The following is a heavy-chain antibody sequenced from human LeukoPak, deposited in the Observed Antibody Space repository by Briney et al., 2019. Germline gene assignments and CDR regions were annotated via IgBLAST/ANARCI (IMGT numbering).Heavy chain of an antibody. CDR1: GGSVSSGSYY. J-gene: IGHJ2*01. CDR3: ARDGSHDRGPHWYFDL. D-gene: IGHD3-10*01. Sequence: SETLSLTCTASGGSVSSGSYYWSWIRQPPGKGLEWIGYIYYSGSTNYNPSLKSRVTISVDTSKNQFSLKLSSVTAADTAVYYCARDGSHDRGPHWYFDLWGRGTLVTVSS. CDR2: IYYSGST. V-gene: IGHV4-61*01.